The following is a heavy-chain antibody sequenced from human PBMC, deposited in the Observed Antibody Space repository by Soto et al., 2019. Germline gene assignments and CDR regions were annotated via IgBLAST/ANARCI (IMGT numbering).Heavy chain of an antibody. CDR1: GYTFTSYG. V-gene: IGHV1-18*01. CDR3: ARVCSGGSCYLTPDY. J-gene: IGHJ4*02. CDR2: ISAYNGNT. D-gene: IGHD2-15*01. Sequence: QVQLVQSGAEVKKPGASVKVSCKASGYTFTSYGISWVRQAPGQGLEWMGWISAYNGNTNYAQKLQGRVTMTTDTSXXTAYMELRSLRSDDTAVYYCARVCSGGSCYLTPDYWGQGTLVTVSS.